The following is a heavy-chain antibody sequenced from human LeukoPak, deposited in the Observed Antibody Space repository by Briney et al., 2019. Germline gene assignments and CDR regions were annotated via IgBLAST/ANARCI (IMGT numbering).Heavy chain of an antibody. CDR2: INPNSGGT. Sequence: ASVNVSCKASGYTFTVYYMHGVRQAPGQGLEWMGWINPNSGGTNYAQKFQGRVTMTRDTSISTAYMELSRLRSDDTAVYYCARDVRPFLAVAGTRGAHYFDYWGQGTLVTVSS. CDR3: ARDVRPFLAVAGTRGAHYFDY. CDR1: GYTFTVYY. J-gene: IGHJ4*02. V-gene: IGHV1-2*02. D-gene: IGHD6-19*01.